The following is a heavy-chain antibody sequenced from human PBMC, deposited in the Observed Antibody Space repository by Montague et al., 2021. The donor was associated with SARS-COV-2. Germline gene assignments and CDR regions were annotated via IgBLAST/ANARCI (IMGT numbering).Heavy chain of an antibody. D-gene: IGHD3-22*01. CDR2: IGPSGST. V-gene: IGHV4-34*01. CDR3: ARGLIDITMMVVVFTGASLYFDY. Sequence: SETLSLTCGVSGGSLSGYHWSWIRQPPGKGLEWIGEIGPSGSTNXNLSLKSRVIISLDTSKNQFSLKLSSVTAADTAVYYCARGLIDITMMVVVFTGASLYFDYWGQGILVTVSS. J-gene: IGHJ4*02. CDR1: GGSLSGYH.